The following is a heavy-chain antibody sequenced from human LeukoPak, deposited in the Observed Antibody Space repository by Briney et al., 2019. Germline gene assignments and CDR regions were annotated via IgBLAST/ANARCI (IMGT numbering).Heavy chain of an antibody. CDR1: GYTFTSYG. V-gene: IGHV1-18*01. J-gene: IGHJ3*02. Sequence: ASVKVSCKASGYTFTSYGISWVRQAPGQGLEWMGRISAYNGNTNYAQKLQGRVTMTTDTSTSTAYMELRSLRSDDTAVYYCARVRMGYCSSTSCSDAFDIWGQGTMVTVSS. CDR3: ARVRMGYCSSTSCSDAFDI. CDR2: ISAYNGNT. D-gene: IGHD2-2*01.